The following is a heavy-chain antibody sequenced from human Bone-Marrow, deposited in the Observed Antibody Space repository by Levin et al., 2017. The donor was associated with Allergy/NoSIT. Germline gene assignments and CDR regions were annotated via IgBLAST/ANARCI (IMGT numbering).Heavy chain of an antibody. Sequence: SETLSLTCTVSGGSISSYYWSWIRQPPGKGLEWIGYIYYSGSTNYNPSLKSRVTISVDTSKNQFSLKLSSVTAADTAVYYCARAYRGYSYGYYYGMDVWGQGTTVTVSS. V-gene: IGHV4-59*01. CDR2: IYYSGST. CDR1: GGSISSYY. J-gene: IGHJ6*02. D-gene: IGHD5-18*01. CDR3: ARAYRGYSYGYYYGMDV.